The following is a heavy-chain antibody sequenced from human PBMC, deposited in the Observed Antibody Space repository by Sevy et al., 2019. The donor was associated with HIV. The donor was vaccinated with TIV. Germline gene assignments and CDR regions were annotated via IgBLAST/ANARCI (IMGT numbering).Heavy chain of an antibody. Sequence: GGSPRLSCAASRFTFSSSAMNWVRQVPGKGLEWVSSISTGGRNTYYAYSVEGRFTISRDNSKNTPYLQMNSLRADDTAVYYCAKGYCSGGSCPSDYYYYGLDVWGQGTTVTVSS. J-gene: IGHJ6*02. V-gene: IGHV3-23*01. CDR1: RFTFSSSA. CDR2: ISTGGRNT. D-gene: IGHD2-15*01. CDR3: AKGYCSGGSCPSDYYYYGLDV.